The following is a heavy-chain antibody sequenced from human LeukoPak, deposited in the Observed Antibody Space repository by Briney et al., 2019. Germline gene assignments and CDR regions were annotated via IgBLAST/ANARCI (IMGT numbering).Heavy chain of an antibody. J-gene: IGHJ4*02. D-gene: IGHD2-15*01. CDR3: ARDSRPIDIPGDY. V-gene: IGHV4-39*07. CDR1: GGSISSSNYY. CDR2: IYYSGDT. Sequence: SETLSLTCTVSGGSISSSNYYGGWIRQPPGRGLEWIGSIYYSGDTYYNPSLKSRVTISVDTSKNQFSLKLSSVTAADTAVYYCARDSRPIDIPGDYWGQGTLVTVSS.